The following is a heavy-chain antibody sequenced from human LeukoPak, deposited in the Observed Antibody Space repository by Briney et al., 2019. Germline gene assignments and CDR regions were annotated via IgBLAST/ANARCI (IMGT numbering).Heavy chain of an antibody. J-gene: IGHJ4*02. CDR1: GLTFSSYG. CDR2: IRYDGSNK. V-gene: IGHV3-30*02. Sequence: GGSLRLSCAASGLTFSSYGMHWVRQAPGKGLEWVAFIRYDGSNKYYADSVKGRFTISRDNSKNTLYLQMNSLRAEDTAVYYCAKSFRITMVRGVIDYWGQGTLVTVSS. CDR3: AKSFRITMVRGVIDY. D-gene: IGHD3-10*01.